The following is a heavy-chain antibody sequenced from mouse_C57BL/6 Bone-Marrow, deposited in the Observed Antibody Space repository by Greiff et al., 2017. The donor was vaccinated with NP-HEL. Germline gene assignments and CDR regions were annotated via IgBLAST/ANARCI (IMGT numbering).Heavy chain of an antibody. CDR1: GFTFSDYG. CDR3: ARSYYDYDGGAMDY. Sequence: EVQLVESGGGLVKPGGSLKLSCAASGFTFSDYGMHWVRQAPEKGLEWVAYISSGSSTIYYADTVKGRFTISRDNAKNTLFLQMTSLRSEDTAMYYCARSYYDYDGGAMDYWGQGTSVTVSS. D-gene: IGHD2-4*01. CDR2: ISSGSSTI. J-gene: IGHJ4*01. V-gene: IGHV5-17*01.